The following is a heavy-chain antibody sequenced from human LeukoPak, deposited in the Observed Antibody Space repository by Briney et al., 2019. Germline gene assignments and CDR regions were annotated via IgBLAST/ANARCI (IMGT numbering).Heavy chain of an antibody. CDR2: IIPIFGTA. Sequence: ASVKVSCKASGGTFSSYAISWVRQAPGQGLEWMGGIIPIFGTANYAQKFQGRVTITADESSSTAYMELSSLRSEDTAVYYCASPEPYSSSWYFDYWGQGTLVTVSS. J-gene: IGHJ4*02. V-gene: IGHV1-69*01. CDR3: ASPEPYSSSWYFDY. D-gene: IGHD6-13*01. CDR1: GGTFSSYA.